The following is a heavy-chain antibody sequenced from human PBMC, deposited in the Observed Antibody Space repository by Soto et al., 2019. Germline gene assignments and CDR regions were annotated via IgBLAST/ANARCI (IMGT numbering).Heavy chain of an antibody. Sequence: GGSLRLSCAASGFTFSSYWMSWVRQAPGKGLEWVANIKQDGSEKYYVDSVKGRFTISRDNAKNSLYLQMNSLRAEDTAVYYCAREGSLWWLVYYFDYWGQGTLVTVSS. D-gene: IGHD2-21*01. J-gene: IGHJ4*02. CDR1: GFTFSSYW. CDR3: AREGSLWWLVYYFDY. CDR2: IKQDGSEK. V-gene: IGHV3-7*05.